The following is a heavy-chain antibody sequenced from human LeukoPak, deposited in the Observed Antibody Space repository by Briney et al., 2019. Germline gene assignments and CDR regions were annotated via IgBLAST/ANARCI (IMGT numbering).Heavy chain of an antibody. CDR3: ARSGSTGYPLDY. D-gene: IGHD3-22*01. J-gene: IGHJ4*02. CDR2: IDPNSGDT. V-gene: IGHV1-2*02. CDR1: GYSFTGYF. Sequence: ASVKVSCKASGYSFTGYFIHWVRQAPGQGLEWMGCIDPNSGDTKYAQKFQGRVSMPRDKSTRTAYMELSRLRSDDTAVYFCARSGSTGYPLDYWGQGTLVTVSS.